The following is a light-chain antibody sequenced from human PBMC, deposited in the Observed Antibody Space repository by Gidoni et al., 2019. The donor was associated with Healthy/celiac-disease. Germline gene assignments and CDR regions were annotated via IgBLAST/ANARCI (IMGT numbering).Light chain of an antibody. CDR2: GAS. CDR1: QSVSSSY. V-gene: IGKV3-20*01. J-gene: IGKJ1*01. Sequence: EIVLTQSPGTLSVSPGERATLSCRASQSVSSSYLAWYQQKPGQAPRLLIYGASSRATGIPDRFSGSGSGTDFTLTISRLEPEDFAVYYCQQATFGQGTKVEIK. CDR3: QQAT.